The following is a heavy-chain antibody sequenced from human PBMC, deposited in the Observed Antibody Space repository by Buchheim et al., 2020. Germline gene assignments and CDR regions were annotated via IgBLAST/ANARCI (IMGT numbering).Heavy chain of an antibody. D-gene: IGHD4-17*01. Sequence: EVQLVESGGGLVQPGGSLRLSCAASGFTFSSYWMSWVRQAPGKGLEWVANIKQDGSEKYYVDSVKGRFTISRDNAKNSLYLQMNSLGAEDTAVYYCAVDYGDYSIDYGMDVWGQGTT. V-gene: IGHV3-7*01. CDR3: AVDYGDYSIDYGMDV. CDR2: IKQDGSEK. J-gene: IGHJ6*02. CDR1: GFTFSSYW.